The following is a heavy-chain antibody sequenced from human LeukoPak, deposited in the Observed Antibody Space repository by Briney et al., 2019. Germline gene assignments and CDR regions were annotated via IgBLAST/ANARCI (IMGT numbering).Heavy chain of an antibody. V-gene: IGHV1-69*15. J-gene: IGHJ3*02. Sequence: SVKVSCKASGGTFSSYAISWVRQAPGQGLEWMGRIIPIFGTANYAQKFQGRVTITPDESTSTAYMELSSLRSEDTAVYYCYYDSSGYYYTRDAFDIWGQGTMVTVSS. CDR3: YYDSSGYYYTRDAFDI. D-gene: IGHD3-22*01. CDR2: IIPIFGTA. CDR1: GGTFSSYA.